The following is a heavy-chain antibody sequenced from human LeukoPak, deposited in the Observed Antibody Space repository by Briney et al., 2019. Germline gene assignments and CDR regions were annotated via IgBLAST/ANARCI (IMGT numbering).Heavy chain of an antibody. V-gene: IGHV4-59*01. Sequence: SETLSLTCTVSGGSISSYYWSWIRQPPGKGLEWIGYIYYSGSTNYNPSLKSRVTISVDTSKNQFSLKLSSVTAADTAVYYCARSGRSSSPRWGQGTLVTVSS. J-gene: IGHJ4*02. D-gene: IGHD6-13*01. CDR1: GGSISSYY. CDR3: ARSGRSSSPR. CDR2: IYYSGST.